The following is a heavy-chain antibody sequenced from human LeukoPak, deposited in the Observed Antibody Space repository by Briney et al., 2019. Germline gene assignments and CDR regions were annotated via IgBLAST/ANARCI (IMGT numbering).Heavy chain of an antibody. CDR3: ARTGIKGNYYGMDV. V-gene: IGHV4-39*01. Sequence: PSETLSLTCTVSGGSISSSSYYWGWIRQPPGKGLEWIGSIYYSGSTYYNPSFKSRVTISVDTSKNQFSLKLISVTAADTAVYYCARTGIKGNYYGMDVWGQGTTVTVSS. D-gene: IGHD1-14*01. CDR2: IYYSGST. J-gene: IGHJ6*02. CDR1: GGSISSSSYY.